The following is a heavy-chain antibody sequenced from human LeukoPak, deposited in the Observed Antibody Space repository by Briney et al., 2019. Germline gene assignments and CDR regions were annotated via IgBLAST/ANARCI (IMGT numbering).Heavy chain of an antibody. J-gene: IGHJ3*02. CDR3: AREAGDTYYYDSSGSHGSFDI. CDR1: GYTFTGYY. Sequence: GASVKVSCKASGYTFTGYYMHWVRQAPGQGLEWMGWINPNSGGTKSAQKFQGRVTMTRDTSISTAYMELSRLRSDDTAVYYCAREAGDTYYYDSSGSHGSFDIWGQGTMVTVSS. CDR2: INPNSGGT. V-gene: IGHV1-2*02. D-gene: IGHD3-22*01.